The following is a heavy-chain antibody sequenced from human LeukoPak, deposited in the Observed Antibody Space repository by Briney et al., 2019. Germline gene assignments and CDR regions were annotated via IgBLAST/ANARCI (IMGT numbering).Heavy chain of an antibody. D-gene: IGHD5-18*01. CDR1: GFMFSNYN. V-gene: IGHV3-21*06. CDR2: ITSSSSYI. J-gene: IGHJ4*02. Sequence: GGSLRLSCAASGFMFSNYNINWVRQAPGKGLEWVSSITSSSSYIYYADSVRGRFTISRDNAKNSLFLQMNSLRVEDTAVYYCARDRWGYSYGGDWGQGTLVTVSS. CDR3: ARDRWGYSYGGD.